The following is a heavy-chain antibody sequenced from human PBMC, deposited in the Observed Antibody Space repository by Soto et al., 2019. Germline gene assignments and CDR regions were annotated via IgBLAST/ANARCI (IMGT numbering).Heavy chain of an antibody. CDR1: GGSISSYASF. J-gene: IGHJ5*02. Sequence: PSETLSLTCTVSGGSISSYASFWSWIRQLPGKGPEWIAFISYSGTTSYNPSLRSRVTTSADTSKSQFSLNLTSVTAADTAVYYCARGGASSKWFDPWGQGTLVTVSS. CDR2: ISYSGTT. V-gene: IGHV4-31*03. D-gene: IGHD2-15*01. CDR3: ARGGASSKWFDP.